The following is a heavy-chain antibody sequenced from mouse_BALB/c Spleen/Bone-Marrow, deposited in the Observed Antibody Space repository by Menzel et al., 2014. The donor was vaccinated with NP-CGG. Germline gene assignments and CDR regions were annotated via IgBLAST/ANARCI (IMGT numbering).Heavy chain of an antibody. CDR1: GFTFSNYW. CDR2: IRLKSNNYAT. Sequence: EVKLVESGGGLVQPGGSMKLSCVTSGFTFSNYWMNWVRQSPEKGLEWVAEIRLKSNNYATHYAESVKGRFTISRDDSKSSVYLQMNNLRAEDTGIYYCTRSLTGDRYFDVWGAGTTVTVSS. CDR3: TRSLTGDRYFDV. D-gene: IGHD4-1*01. V-gene: IGHV6-6*02. J-gene: IGHJ1*01.